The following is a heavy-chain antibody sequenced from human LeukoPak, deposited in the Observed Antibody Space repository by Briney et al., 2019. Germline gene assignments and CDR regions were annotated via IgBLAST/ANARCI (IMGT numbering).Heavy chain of an antibody. CDR1: GFTFSSYG. V-gene: IGHV3-30*02. CDR2: IRYDGSNK. J-gene: IGHJ3*02. CDR3: ANTRLRFLEWSSDAFDI. D-gene: IGHD3-3*01. Sequence: GSLRLSCAASGFTFSSYGMHWVRQAPGKGLEWVAFIRYDGSNKYYADSVKGRFTISRDNSKNTLYLQMNSLRAGDTAVYYCANTRLRFLEWSSDAFDIWGQGTMVTVSS.